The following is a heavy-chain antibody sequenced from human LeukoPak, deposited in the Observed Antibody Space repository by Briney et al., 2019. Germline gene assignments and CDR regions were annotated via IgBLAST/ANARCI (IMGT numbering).Heavy chain of an antibody. CDR3: AKDSRVVTDTPGDY. D-gene: IGHD4-23*01. Sequence: SGGSLRLSCAASGFTFSSYVMTGVRQLPGKGLEWVSSLSGCGGVAYYADSVKGRFTISRDNSKNTLFLQINSLRAEDTAVYYCAKDSRVVTDTPGDYWGQGTLVTVSS. CDR2: LSGCGGVA. V-gene: IGHV3-23*01. J-gene: IGHJ4*02. CDR1: GFTFSSYV.